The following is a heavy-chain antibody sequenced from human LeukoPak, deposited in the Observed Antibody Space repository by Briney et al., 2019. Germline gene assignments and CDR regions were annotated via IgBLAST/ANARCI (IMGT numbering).Heavy chain of an antibody. J-gene: IGHJ4*02. D-gene: IGHD3-22*01. V-gene: IGHV3-23*01. CDR3: ASYDSSGYPFDY. Sequence: MSPSGDIKYYADSVKGRFTISRDNSKNTLYLQMNSLRAEDTAVYYCASYDSSGYPFDYWGQGTLVTVSS. CDR2: MSPSGDIK.